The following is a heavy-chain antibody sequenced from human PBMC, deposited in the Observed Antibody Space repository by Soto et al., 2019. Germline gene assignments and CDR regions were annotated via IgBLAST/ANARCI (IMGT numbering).Heavy chain of an antibody. CDR2: ISYDGSNK. V-gene: IGHV3-30*18. Sequence: QVQLVESGGGVVQPGRSLRLSCAASGSTFSSYGMHWVRQAPGKGLEWVAVISYDGSNKYYADSVKGRFTISRDNSKNTLYLQMNSLRAEDTAVYYCAKDLFVRGYSGYEADYWGQGTLVTVSS. D-gene: IGHD5-12*01. CDR1: GSTFSSYG. J-gene: IGHJ4*02. CDR3: AKDLFVRGYSGYEADY.